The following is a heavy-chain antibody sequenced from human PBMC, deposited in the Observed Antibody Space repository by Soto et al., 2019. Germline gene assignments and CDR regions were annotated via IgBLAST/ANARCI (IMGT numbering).Heavy chain of an antibody. Sequence: SETLSLTCAVSGGSISRGGYSWSWIRQPPGKSQEWIGYIYHSGSTYYNPSLKSRVTISVDRSKNQFSLTVTSVTAADTAVYYCARRIVATEPFEYWGQGTLFTVPS. J-gene: IGHJ4*02. CDR2: IYHSGST. CDR3: ARRIVATEPFEY. CDR1: GGSISRGGYS. D-gene: IGHD5-12*01. V-gene: IGHV4-30-2*01.